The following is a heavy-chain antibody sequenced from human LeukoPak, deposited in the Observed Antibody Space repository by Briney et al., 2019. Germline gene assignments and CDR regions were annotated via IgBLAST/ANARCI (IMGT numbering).Heavy chain of an antibody. CDR3: ARIVSSGGPTDY. CDR1: GYTFTGYY. V-gene: IGHV1-2*02. CDR2: INPNSGGT. J-gene: IGHJ4*02. D-gene: IGHD2-15*01. Sequence: ASVKVSCKASGYTFTGYYMHWVRQAPGQGLEWVGWINPNSGGTNYAQKFQGRVTMTRDTSISTAYMELSRLRSDDTAVYYCARIVSSGGPTDYWGQGTLVTVSS.